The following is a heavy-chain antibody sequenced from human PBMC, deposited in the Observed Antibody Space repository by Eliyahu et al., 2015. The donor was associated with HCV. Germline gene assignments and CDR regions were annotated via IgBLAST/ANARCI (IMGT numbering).Heavy chain of an antibody. CDR1: GFXFXSSA. V-gene: IGHV1-58*01. CDR2: IVVGSGNT. D-gene: IGHD2-15*01. J-gene: IGHJ6*02. CDR3: AATHGRPTPQYYYYGMDV. Sequence: QMQLVQSGPEVKKPGTSVXVSCKASGFXFXSSAGQWVRQAXGQRLEWIGWIVVGSGNTNYAQKFQERVTITRDMPTSTAYMELSSLRSEDTAVYYCAATHGRPTPQYYYYGMDVWGQGTTVTVSS.